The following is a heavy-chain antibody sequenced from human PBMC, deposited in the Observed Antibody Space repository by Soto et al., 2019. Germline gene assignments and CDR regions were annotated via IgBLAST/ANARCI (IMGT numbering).Heavy chain of an antibody. CDR1: GFTFTDYA. D-gene: IGHD6-13*01. Sequence: EVQLLESGGGLVQPGGSLRLSCAASGFTFTDYALSWVRQAPGKGLELVATISGIGGSTYLADSGKGRLSISRDNSKNTVYLLMTSLRAEDTAVYFCARGASGYISSWYYFAYWGRGTLVTVAS. CDR2: ISGIGGST. CDR3: ARGASGYISSWYYFAY. V-gene: IGHV3-23*01. J-gene: IGHJ4*02.